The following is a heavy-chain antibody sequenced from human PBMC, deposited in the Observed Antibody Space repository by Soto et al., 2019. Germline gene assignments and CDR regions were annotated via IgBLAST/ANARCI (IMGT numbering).Heavy chain of an antibody. J-gene: IGHJ4*02. D-gene: IGHD3-3*01. CDR3: ARDVGPVTIFGEALSGYFDF. Sequence: GGSLRLSCAVSGFTFDDNAMHWVRQAPEKGLEWVSGINWKSDIGYLDSVKGRFTISRDNAKDSLSLQMNSLRGEDTAFYYCARDVGPVTIFGEALSGYFDFWGQGTLVTVSS. V-gene: IGHV3-9*01. CDR1: GFTFDDNA. CDR2: INWKSDI.